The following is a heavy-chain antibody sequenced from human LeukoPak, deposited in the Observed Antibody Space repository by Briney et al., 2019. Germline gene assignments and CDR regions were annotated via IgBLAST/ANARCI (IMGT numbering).Heavy chain of an antibody. CDR3: AKPIVGATFGPDY. CDR2: ISWNSGSI. Sequence: PWGSLRLSCAASGFTFDDYAMHWVRQAPGKGLEWVSGISWNSGSIGYADSVKGRFTISRDNSKNTLYLQMNSLRAEDTAVYYCAKPIVGATFGPDYWGQGTLATVSS. D-gene: IGHD1-26*01. V-gene: IGHV3-9*01. J-gene: IGHJ4*02. CDR1: GFTFDDYA.